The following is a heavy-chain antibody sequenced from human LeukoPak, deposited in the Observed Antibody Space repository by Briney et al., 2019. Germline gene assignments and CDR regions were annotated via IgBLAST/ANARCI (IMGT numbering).Heavy chain of an antibody. CDR1: GYTFISYG. CDR2: INPNSGGT. CDR3: AREPYPPPWYYFDY. V-gene: IGHV1-2*02. Sequence: WASVKVSCKASGYTFISYGISWVRQAPGQGLEWMGWINPNSGGTSYAQKFQGRVTMTRDTSIFTAYMEVSRLRSDDTAVYYCAREPYPPPWYYFDYWGQGTLVTVSS. D-gene: IGHD2-8*02. J-gene: IGHJ4*02.